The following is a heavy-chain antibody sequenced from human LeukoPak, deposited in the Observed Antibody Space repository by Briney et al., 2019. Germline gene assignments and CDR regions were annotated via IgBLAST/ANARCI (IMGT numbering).Heavy chain of an antibody. CDR1: GFTFGDYA. Sequence: PGGSLRLSCTASGFTFGDYAVTWVRQAPGKGLEWVAVISYHGSDKYYVDSVKGRFTISRDNSKNTLYLQMNSLRTEDTAVFYCARAINSAWHNIDYWGQGTLVTVSS. J-gene: IGHJ4*02. CDR2: ISYHGSDK. V-gene: IGHV3-30*04. D-gene: IGHD2/OR15-2a*01. CDR3: ARAINSAWHNIDY.